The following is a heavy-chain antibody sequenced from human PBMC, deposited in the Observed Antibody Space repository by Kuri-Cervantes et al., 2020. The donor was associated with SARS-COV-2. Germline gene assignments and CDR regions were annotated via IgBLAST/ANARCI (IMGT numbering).Heavy chain of an antibody. Sequence: GSLRLSCAVYGGSFSGYYWSWIRQPLGKGLEWIGEINHSGSTNYNPSLKSRVTISIDTSKNQFSLTLTSVTAADTAVYYCARDRYSSSWYFVSAFDIWGQGTMVTVSS. CDR1: GGSFSGYY. CDR2: INHSGST. J-gene: IGHJ3*02. V-gene: IGHV4-34*01. D-gene: IGHD6-13*01. CDR3: ARDRYSSSWYFVSAFDI.